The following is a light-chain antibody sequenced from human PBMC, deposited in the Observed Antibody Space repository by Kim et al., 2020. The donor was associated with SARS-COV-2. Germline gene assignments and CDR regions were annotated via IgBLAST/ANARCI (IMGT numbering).Light chain of an antibody. CDR3: QQYGSSPRLT. Sequence: PGERAIHSCRASQSVSSSYLAWYQQKPGQSPRLLIYGASSRATGISDRFSGSGSGTDFTLTISRLEPEDFAVYYCQQYGSSPRLTFGGGTKLEI. CDR2: GAS. CDR1: QSVSSSY. J-gene: IGKJ4*01. V-gene: IGKV3-20*01.